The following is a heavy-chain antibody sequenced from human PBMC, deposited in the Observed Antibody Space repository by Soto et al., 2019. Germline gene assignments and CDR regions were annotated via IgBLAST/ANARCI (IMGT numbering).Heavy chain of an antibody. J-gene: IGHJ5*02. CDR1: GASIRNYY. D-gene: IGHD3-9*01. Sequence: ETLSLTCTVSGASIRNYYWSWIRQSPGKGLEWIGYIYYSGTTNYNPSLKSRVTISVDTSKTQFSLNLSSVSAADTAVYYCARRYFDWLLSGRSWFDPWGQGTLVTVSS. CDR2: IYYSGTT. CDR3: ARRYFDWLLSGRSWFDP. V-gene: IGHV4-59*01.